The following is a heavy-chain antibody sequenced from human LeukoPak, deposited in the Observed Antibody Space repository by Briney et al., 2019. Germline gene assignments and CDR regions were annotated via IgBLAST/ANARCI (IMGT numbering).Heavy chain of an antibody. CDR2: IDYSGST. Sequence: SETLSLTCTVSGGSISSSSYYWGWIRQPPGKGLEWIGSIDYSGSTYYNPSLKSRVTISADTSKNQFSLKLSSVTAADTAVYYCARYGSGNYYYGMDVWGQGTTVTVSS. V-gene: IGHV4-39*07. CDR3: ARYGSGNYYYGMDV. D-gene: IGHD3-10*01. CDR1: GGSISSSSYY. J-gene: IGHJ6*02.